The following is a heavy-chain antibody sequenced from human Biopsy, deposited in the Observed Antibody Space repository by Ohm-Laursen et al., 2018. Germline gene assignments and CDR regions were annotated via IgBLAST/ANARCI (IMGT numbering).Heavy chain of an antibody. Sequence: ASVNVSCNASGYTFTSYYMHWVRQSPGQGLGWMGMINPSGSTTSYPQIFQGRVTMTRDTSKSTVYMELSSLRSADTAVYFCARNTGWYGDLYYFDYWGQGTLVTVSS. CDR2: INPSGSTT. V-gene: IGHV1-46*01. CDR1: GYTFTSYY. D-gene: IGHD6-19*01. CDR3: ARNTGWYGDLYYFDY. J-gene: IGHJ4*02.